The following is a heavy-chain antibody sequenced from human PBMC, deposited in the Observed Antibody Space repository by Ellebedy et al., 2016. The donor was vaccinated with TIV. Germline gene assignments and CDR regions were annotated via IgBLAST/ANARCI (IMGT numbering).Heavy chain of an antibody. CDR1: GFTFSDYY. CDR3: AREDIYDSSGYHAFDI. D-gene: IGHD3-22*01. V-gene: IGHV3-11*04. J-gene: IGHJ3*02. CDR2: ISSSGSTI. Sequence: PGGSLRLSCAVSGFTFSDYYMSWIRQAPGKGLEWVSYISSSGSTIYYADSVKGRFTISRDNAKNTLYVQMNSLRAEDTAVYYCAREDIYDSSGYHAFDIWGQGTMVTVSS.